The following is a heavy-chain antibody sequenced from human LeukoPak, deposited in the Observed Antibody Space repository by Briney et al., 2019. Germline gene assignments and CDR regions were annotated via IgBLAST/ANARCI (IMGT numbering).Heavy chain of an antibody. CDR1: RGTISRGTYY. V-gene: IGHV4-61*02. J-gene: IGHJ5*02. D-gene: IGHD6-19*01. CDR3: ARDGSGWLNWFDP. CDR2: IYTSGST. Sequence: SQTLSLTCTVSRGTISRGTYYWSWIRQPAGKGLEWIGRIYTSGSTNYNPSLKSRVTISLDPSKNQFSLKLSSVTAADTAVYYCARDGSGWLNWFDPWGQGTLVTVSS.